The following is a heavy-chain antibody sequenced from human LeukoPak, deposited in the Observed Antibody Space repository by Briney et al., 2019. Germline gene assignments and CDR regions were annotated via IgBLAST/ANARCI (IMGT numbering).Heavy chain of an antibody. CDR1: GGSISSSSAY. V-gene: IGHV4-39*01. D-gene: IGHD5-18*01. CDR3: VSPRGFSYGCFDY. Sequence: PSETLSLTCTVSGGSISSSSAYWGWIRQPPGKGLEWIGSIYYSKNTYYNPSLKSRVTISADTSKNQFSLTLGSVSATDTAVYYCVSPRGFSYGCFDYWGQGTLVTVSS. J-gene: IGHJ4*02. CDR2: IYYSKNT.